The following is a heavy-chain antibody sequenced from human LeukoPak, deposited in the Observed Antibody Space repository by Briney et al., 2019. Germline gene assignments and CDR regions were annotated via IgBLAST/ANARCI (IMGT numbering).Heavy chain of an antibody. J-gene: IGHJ1*01. D-gene: IGHD6-13*01. CDR3: ASYSSSYPGFQH. CDR1: GGSIRGYY. CDR2: IYSSGST. Sequence: PSETLSLTCNVSGGSIRGYYWSWIRQPPGKGLEWIGYIYSSGSTNYNPSLKSRVTMSVDTSKNQFSLKVSSVTAADTAVYYCASYSSSYPGFQHWGQGTLVTVSS. V-gene: IGHV4-59*01.